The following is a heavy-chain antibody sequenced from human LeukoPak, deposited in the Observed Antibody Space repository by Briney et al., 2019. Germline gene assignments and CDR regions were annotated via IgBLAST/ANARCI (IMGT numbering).Heavy chain of an antibody. CDR2: ISGSGGST. CDR1: GFTFSSYG. CDR3: ASVYYDILTGYYSPFEFDY. V-gene: IGHV3-23*01. J-gene: IGHJ4*02. D-gene: IGHD3-9*01. Sequence: SGGSLRLSCAASGFTFSSYGMSWVRQAPGKGLEWVSAISGSGGSTYYADSVKGRFTISRDNSKNTLYLQMNSLRAEDTAVYYCASVYYDILTGYYSPFEFDYWGQGTLVTVSS.